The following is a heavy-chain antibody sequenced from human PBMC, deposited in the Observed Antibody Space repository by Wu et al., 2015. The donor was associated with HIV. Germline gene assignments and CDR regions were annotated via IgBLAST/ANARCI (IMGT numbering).Heavy chain of an antibody. J-gene: IGHJ4*02. Sequence: QVHLVQSGAEVKKPGASVKLSCKASGYAFITYYMYWVRQAPGRGLEWMGLIRPYAGDTMYAQNFQGRVVITRDTSTSTVFLEISSLRSEDTAVYYCARTDGLVDGGNSGYDYWGQGTLVTVSS. CDR2: IRPYAGDT. D-gene: IGHD4-23*01. V-gene: IGHV1-46*01. CDR3: ARTDGLVDGGNSGYDY. CDR1: GYAFITYY.